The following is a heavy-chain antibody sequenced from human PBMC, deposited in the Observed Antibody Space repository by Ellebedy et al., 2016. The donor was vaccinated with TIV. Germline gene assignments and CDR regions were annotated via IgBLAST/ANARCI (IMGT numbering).Heavy chain of an antibody. CDR1: GDSITSRSY. CDR2: IYHSGST. D-gene: IGHD6-19*01. J-gene: IGHJ4*02. Sequence: MPSETLSPTCTVPGDSITSRSYRGWIRQPPGKGLDWIGEIYHSGSTNYNPSLKSRVTISVDTSKNQFSLKLRSVTAADAAVYYCARRDHSSGWKFDNWGQGILVTASS. V-gene: IGHV4-38-2*02. CDR3: ARRDHSSGWKFDN.